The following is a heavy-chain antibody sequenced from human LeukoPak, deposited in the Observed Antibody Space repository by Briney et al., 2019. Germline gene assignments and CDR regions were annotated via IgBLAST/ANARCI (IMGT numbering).Heavy chain of an antibody. D-gene: IGHD3-10*01. CDR1: GGSFSGYY. Sequence: SETLSLTCAVYGGSFSGYYWSWIRQPPGKGLEWIGEINHSGSTNYNPSLKSRVTISVDTSKNQFSLKLSSVTAADTAVYYCARHRRVYCYGSGIHPNNDAFDIWGQGTMVTVSS. CDR2: INHSGST. J-gene: IGHJ3*02. CDR3: ARHRRVYCYGSGIHPNNDAFDI. V-gene: IGHV4-34*01.